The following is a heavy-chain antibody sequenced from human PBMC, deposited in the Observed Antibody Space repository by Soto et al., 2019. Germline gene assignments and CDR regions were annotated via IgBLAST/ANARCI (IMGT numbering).Heavy chain of an antibody. Sequence: GGSLRLSCAASGFTFSTYVLSWVRQAPGKGLEWVSAISGSGGSTYYADSVKGRFTISRDNSKNTLYLQMNSLRAEDTAVYYYASRSRYYYYGMDVWGQGTTVTVSS. CDR1: GFTFSTYV. V-gene: IGHV3-23*01. CDR3: ASRSRYYYYGMDV. J-gene: IGHJ6*02. D-gene: IGHD6-6*01. CDR2: ISGSGGST.